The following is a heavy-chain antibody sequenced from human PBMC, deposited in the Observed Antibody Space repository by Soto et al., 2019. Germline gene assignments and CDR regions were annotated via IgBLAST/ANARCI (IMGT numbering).Heavy chain of an antibody. CDR3: ARERNTGYDYSYYYGMDV. CDR1: GFSFSNYA. D-gene: IGHD5-18*01. Sequence: GSLRLSCAASGFSFSNYAMNWVRQAPGKGLEWVSAISAGGSNTNYADSVKGRFTISSDNSKNTLYLQMNGLRADDTAVYYCARERNTGYDYSYYYGMDVWGQGTTVTVSS. CDR2: ISAGGSNT. V-gene: IGHV3-23*01. J-gene: IGHJ6*02.